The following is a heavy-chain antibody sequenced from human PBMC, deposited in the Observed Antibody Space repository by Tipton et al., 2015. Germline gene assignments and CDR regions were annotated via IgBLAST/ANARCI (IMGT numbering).Heavy chain of an antibody. D-gene: IGHD3-3*01. CDR3: ARDGSDSEGYYYYGVDV. Sequence: TLSLTCSVSGDSMSRYFWHWVRQSPGKGLEWLGGVYFSGNTYHNPSLKSRVTISLDTSKKQFSLSLTSVTAADSAVYYCARDGSDSEGYYYYGVDVWGQGITVTVSS. CDR2: VYFSGNT. V-gene: IGHV4-59*01. J-gene: IGHJ6*02. CDR1: GDSMSRYF.